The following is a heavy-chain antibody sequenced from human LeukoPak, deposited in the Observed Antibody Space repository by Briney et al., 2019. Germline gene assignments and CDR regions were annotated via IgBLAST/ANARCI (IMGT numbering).Heavy chain of an antibody. CDR2: IYYSGNT. Sequence: SETLSLTCTVSGGSISSYYWSWIRQPPGKGLEWIGYIYYSGNTNYNPSLKSRVTISVDTSKNQFSLKLSSVTAADTAVYYCARDTRGYSYGDAFDIWGQGTMVTVSS. D-gene: IGHD5-18*01. CDR3: ARDTRGYSYGDAFDI. V-gene: IGHV4-59*01. CDR1: GGSISSYY. J-gene: IGHJ3*02.